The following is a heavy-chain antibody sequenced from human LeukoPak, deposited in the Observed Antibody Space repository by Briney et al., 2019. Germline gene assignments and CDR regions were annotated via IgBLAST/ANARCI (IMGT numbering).Heavy chain of an antibody. V-gene: IGHV4-34*01. CDR2: INHSGST. Sequence: PSETLSLICAVYGGSFSGYYWSWIRQPPGKGLEWIGEINHSGSTNYNPSLKSRVTISVDTSKNQFSLKLSSVTAADTAVYYCASSGGTLDPWGQGTLVTVSS. CDR3: ASSGGTLDP. J-gene: IGHJ5*02. CDR1: GGSFSGYY. D-gene: IGHD3-10*01.